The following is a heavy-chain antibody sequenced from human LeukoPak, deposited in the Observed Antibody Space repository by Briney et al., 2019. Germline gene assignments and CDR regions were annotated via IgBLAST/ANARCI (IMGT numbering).Heavy chain of an antibody. J-gene: IGHJ4*02. CDR2: IIPIFGTA. CDR1: GGTFSSYA. D-gene: IGHD6-13*01. Sequence: SVKVSCKASGGTFSSYAISWVRQAPGQGLEWMGGIIPIFGTANYAQKFQGRVTITTDESTSTAYMELSSLRSEDTAMYYCARDSVNLGIAAAGNDYWGQGTLVTVSS. CDR3: ARDSVNLGIAAAGNDY. V-gene: IGHV1-69*05.